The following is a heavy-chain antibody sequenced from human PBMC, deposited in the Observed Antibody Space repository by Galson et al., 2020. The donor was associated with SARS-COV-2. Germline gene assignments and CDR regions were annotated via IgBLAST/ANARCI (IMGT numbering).Heavy chain of an antibody. D-gene: IGHD3-16*02. V-gene: IGHV3-30-3*01. CDR1: GFTFSSYA. J-gene: IGHJ4*02. CDR3: ARDDYDYVWGSYHEDY. Sequence: GESLKISCAASGFTFSSYAMHWVRQAPGKGLEWVAVISYDGSNQYYADSVKGRFTISRDNSKNTLYLQMNSLRAEDTAVYYCARDDYDYVWGSYHEDYWGQGTLVTVSS. CDR2: ISYDGSNQ.